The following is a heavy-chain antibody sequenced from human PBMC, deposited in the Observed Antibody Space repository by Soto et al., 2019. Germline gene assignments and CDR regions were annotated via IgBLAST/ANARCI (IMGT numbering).Heavy chain of an antibody. D-gene: IGHD6-13*01. CDR3: AGTRIAAAGIDWFDP. Sequence: TSETLSLTSTVSGGSVSSGSYYWSWIRQPPGKGLEWIGYIYYSGSTNYNPSLKSRVTISVDTSKNQFSLKLSSVTAADTAVYYCAGTRIAAAGIDWFDPWGQGTLVTVSS. J-gene: IGHJ5*02. V-gene: IGHV4-61*01. CDR1: GGSVSSGSYY. CDR2: IYYSGST.